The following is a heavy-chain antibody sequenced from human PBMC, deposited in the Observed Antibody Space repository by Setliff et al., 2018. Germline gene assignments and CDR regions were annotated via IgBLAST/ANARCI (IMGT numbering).Heavy chain of an antibody. V-gene: IGHV1-2*02. CDR1: GYTFTGYY. CDR3: ARAGLAAAGRKGVFDH. D-gene: IGHD6-25*01. Sequence: ASVKVSCKASGYTFTGYYMHWVRQAPGQGLEWMGWINPNSGGTNYAQKFQGRVTMTRDTSISTAYMELSRLRSDDTAVYYCARAGLAAAGRKGVFDHWGQGTLVTVSS. CDR2: INPNSGGT. J-gene: IGHJ4*02.